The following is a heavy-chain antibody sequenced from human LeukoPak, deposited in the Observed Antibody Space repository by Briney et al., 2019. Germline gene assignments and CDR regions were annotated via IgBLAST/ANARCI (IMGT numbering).Heavy chain of an antibody. J-gene: IGHJ4*02. CDR1: GFTFSNYE. CDR3: ARVRSGYSHENYFDY. Sequence: PGGSLRLSCAASGFTFSNYEMNWVRQAPGKGLEWVSYISGSGSTIYYADSVKGRFTISRDNAKDSLYLQMNGLRAEDTAVYYCARVRSGYSHENYFDYWGQGTLVTVFS. V-gene: IGHV3-48*03. D-gene: IGHD5-18*01. CDR2: ISGSGSTI.